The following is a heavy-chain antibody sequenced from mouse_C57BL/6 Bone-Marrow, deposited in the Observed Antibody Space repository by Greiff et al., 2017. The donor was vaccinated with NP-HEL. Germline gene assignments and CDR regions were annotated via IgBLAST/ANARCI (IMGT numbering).Heavy chain of an antibody. Sequence: QVQLQQPGAELVKPGASVKLSCKASGYTFTSYWMQWVKQRPGQGLEWIGEIDPSDSYTNYNQKFKGKATLTVDTSSSTAYMQLSSLTSEDSAVYYCARNYDGYPYYFDCWGQGTTLTVSS. J-gene: IGHJ2*01. CDR1: GYTFTSYW. CDR2: IDPSDSYT. V-gene: IGHV1-50*01. D-gene: IGHD2-3*01. CDR3: ARNYDGYPYYFDC.